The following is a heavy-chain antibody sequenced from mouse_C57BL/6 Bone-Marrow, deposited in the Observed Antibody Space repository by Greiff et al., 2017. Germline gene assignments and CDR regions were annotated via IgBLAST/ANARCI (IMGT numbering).Heavy chain of an antibody. CDR1: GFTFSSYA. CDR3: TRDRGVVATDYFDY. Sequence: EVKLVESGAGLVKPGGSLKLSCAASGFTFSSYAMSWVRQTPEKRLEWVAYISSGGDYIYYADTVKGRFTISRDNARNTLYMQMSSLKSEDTAMYYCTRDRGVVATDYFDYWGQGTTLTVSS. D-gene: IGHD1-1*01. J-gene: IGHJ2*01. CDR2: ISSGGDYI. V-gene: IGHV5-9-1*02.